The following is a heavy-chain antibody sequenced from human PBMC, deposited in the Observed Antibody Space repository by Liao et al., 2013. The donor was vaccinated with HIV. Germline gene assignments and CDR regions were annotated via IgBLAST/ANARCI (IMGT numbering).Heavy chain of an antibody. CDR2: IYTSGST. V-gene: IGHV4-4*07. CDR1: GGSINSYY. J-gene: IGHJ3*02. Sequence: QVQLQESGPRLVKPSETLSLTCTVSGGSINSYYWSWIRQPAGKGLEWIGRIYTSGSTKYNPSLKSRVTMSVDTSKKQFSLKLSSVTAADTAMYYCARGGEITTVRGITFDIWGQGTMVTVSS. CDR3: ARGGEITTVRGITFDI. D-gene: IGHD3-10*01.